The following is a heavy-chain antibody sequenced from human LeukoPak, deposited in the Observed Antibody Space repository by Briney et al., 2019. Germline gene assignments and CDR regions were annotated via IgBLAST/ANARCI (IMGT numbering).Heavy chain of an antibody. Sequence: PGGSLRLSCVASGFTFSSYAMSWVRQAPGKGLEWVSAISGTGLTKDYADSVKGRFIISRDNSKNTLYLQMNSLRAEDTAVYHCAKAGYSDYPYYYYYMDVWGNGTTVTVSS. D-gene: IGHD4-11*01. CDR1: GFTFSSYA. CDR2: ISGTGLTK. V-gene: IGHV3-23*01. J-gene: IGHJ6*03. CDR3: AKAGYSDYPYYYYYMDV.